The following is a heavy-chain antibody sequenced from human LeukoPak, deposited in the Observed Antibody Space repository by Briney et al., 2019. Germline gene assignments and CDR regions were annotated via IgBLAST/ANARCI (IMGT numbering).Heavy chain of an antibody. D-gene: IGHD3-9*01. CDR2: ISSSSSYI. J-gene: IGHJ3*02. Sequence: GGSLRLSCAASGFTFSSYWMSWVRQAPGKGLEWVSSISSSSSYIYYADSVKGRFTISRDNAKNSLYLQMNSLRAEDTAVYYCARERPVGYDILTGYYPDAFDIWGQGTMVTVSS. V-gene: IGHV3-21*01. CDR1: GFTFSSYW. CDR3: ARERPVGYDILTGYYPDAFDI.